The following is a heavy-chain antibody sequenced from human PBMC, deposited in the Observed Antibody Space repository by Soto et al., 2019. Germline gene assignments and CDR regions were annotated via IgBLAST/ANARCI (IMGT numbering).Heavy chain of an antibody. J-gene: IGHJ4*02. V-gene: IGHV3-30*18. CDR1: GFTFSSYG. D-gene: IGHD6-6*01. CDR2: ISYDGSNK. Sequence: QVQLVESGGGVVQPGRSLRLSCAASGFTFSSYGMHWVRQAPGKGLEWVAVISYDGSNKYYADSVKGRFTISRDNSKNTLYLQMNSLRAEDTAVYYCAKEGVGEVAARRYQPLLPGYWGQGTLVTVSS. CDR3: AKEGVGEVAARRYQPLLPGY.